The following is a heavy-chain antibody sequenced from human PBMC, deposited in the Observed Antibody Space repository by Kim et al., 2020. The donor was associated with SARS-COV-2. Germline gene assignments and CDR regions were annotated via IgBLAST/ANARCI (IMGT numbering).Heavy chain of an antibody. D-gene: IGHD2-15*01. V-gene: IGHV3-30*02. Sequence: VKGRFTISRDNSKNTLDLQMNSLRAEDTAVYYCAKDWDIVVVVAATHDYWGQGTLVTVSS. CDR3: AKDWDIVVVVAATHDY. J-gene: IGHJ4*02.